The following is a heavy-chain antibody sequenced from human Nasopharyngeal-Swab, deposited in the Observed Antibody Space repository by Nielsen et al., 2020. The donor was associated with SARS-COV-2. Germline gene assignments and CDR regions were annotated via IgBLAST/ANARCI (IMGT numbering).Heavy chain of an antibody. CDR3: ARLPGLSYLDN. V-gene: IGHV2-5*02. CDR2: IYWDDDK. D-gene: IGHD1-14*01. Sequence: SGPTLVKPTQTLTLTCTFSGFSLSTGTVGLGWIRQPPGEARECLAIIYWDDDKRYSPSLESRPTITKDASKNQVVLTMTDVDPVDTATYYCARLPGLSYLDNWGQGTLVTVSS. CDR1: GFSLSTGTVG. J-gene: IGHJ4*02.